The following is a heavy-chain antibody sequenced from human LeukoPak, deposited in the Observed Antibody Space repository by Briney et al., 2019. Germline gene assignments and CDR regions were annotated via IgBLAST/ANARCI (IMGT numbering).Heavy chain of an antibody. CDR1: GGTLSTYA. Sequence: SVTVSCKASGGTLSTYAISWVRQAPGQGLEWMGGIVPMFNTTNYAQKFQGRVTIAADESTSTAYMELSSLRSDDTAVYYCASPPSGDGGSFEYWGQGTLVTVSS. V-gene: IGHV1-69*01. D-gene: IGHD3-10*01. CDR2: IVPMFNTT. J-gene: IGHJ4*02. CDR3: ASPPSGDGGSFEY.